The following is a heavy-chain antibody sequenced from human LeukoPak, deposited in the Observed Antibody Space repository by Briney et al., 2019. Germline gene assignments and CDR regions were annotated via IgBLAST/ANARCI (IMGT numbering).Heavy chain of an antibody. CDR1: GFTFDDYT. V-gene: IGHV3-43*01. CDR3: AKDNLRKLMSEYFFDY. CDR2: ISWDGGST. J-gene: IGHJ4*02. D-gene: IGHD1-14*01. Sequence: GGSLRLSCAASGFTFDDYTMHWVRQAPGKGLEWVSLISWDGGSTFYADSVKGRFTISRDNSKNSLYLQMNSLRTDDTALYYCAKDNLRKLMSEYFFDYWGQGTLVTVSS.